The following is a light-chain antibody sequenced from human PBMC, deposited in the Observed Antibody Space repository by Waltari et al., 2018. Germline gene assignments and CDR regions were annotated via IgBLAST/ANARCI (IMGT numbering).Light chain of an antibody. Sequence: EIVLTQSPGTASLSPGERATLSCRASQSVGSSSLAWYQQKPGQAPRLVSHRASRRATGIPDRFSGSGSGTDFSLTISRLEPEDFAVYYCQQHGTLPATFGQGTKVEIK. J-gene: IGKJ1*01. CDR1: QSVGSSS. CDR2: RAS. V-gene: IGKV3-20*01. CDR3: QQHGTLPAT.